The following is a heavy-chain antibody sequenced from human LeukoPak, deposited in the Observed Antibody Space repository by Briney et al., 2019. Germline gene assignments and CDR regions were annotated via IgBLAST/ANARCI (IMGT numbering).Heavy chain of an antibody. D-gene: IGHD2-2*01. CDR3: ARGSNSFSY. V-gene: IGHV4-59*01. J-gene: IGHJ4*02. CDR2: IYYNGYT. Sequence: SETLSLTCTVSGGSISGYFWSWIRQPPGKGLEWIGYIYYNGYTDYRPSLRSRVTISVDTSKSQLSLKLSSVTAADTAVYYCARGSNSFSYWGQGTLVTVSS. CDR1: GGSISGYF.